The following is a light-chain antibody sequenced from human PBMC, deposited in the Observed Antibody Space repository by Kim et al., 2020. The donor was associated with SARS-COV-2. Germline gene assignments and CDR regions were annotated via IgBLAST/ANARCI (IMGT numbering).Light chain of an antibody. J-gene: IGKJ3*01. V-gene: IGKV3-20*01. CDR3: KQYGSSLFT. CDR2: GAS. CDR1: QSVSSSY. Sequence: EIVLTQSPGTLSLSPGERATLSCRASQSVSSSYLAWYQQKPGQAPRLPIYGASSRATGIPDRFSGSGSGTDFTLTISRLEPEDFAVYYCKQYGSSLFTFGPGTKVDIK.